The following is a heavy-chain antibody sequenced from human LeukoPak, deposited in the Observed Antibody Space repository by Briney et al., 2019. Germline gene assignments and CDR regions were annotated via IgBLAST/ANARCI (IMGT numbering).Heavy chain of an antibody. CDR2: ISSGGRTI. V-gene: IGHV3-48*03. Sequence: SGGSLRLSCAASGFTFSNYEVNWVRQAPGKGLEWVSYISSGGRTIYYADSVKGRFTISRDNAENSLYLQMRSLGAEDTAVYYCMRVSWRGEIYWGQGTLVRVSS. CDR1: GFTFSNYE. D-gene: IGHD3-3*01. J-gene: IGHJ4*02. CDR3: MRVSWRGEIY.